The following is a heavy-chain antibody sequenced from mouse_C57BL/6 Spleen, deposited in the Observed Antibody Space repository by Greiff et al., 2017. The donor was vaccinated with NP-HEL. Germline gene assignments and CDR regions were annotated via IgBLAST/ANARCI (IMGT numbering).Heavy chain of an antibody. V-gene: IGHV5-4*01. CDR1: GFTFSSYA. D-gene: IGHD3-2*02. CDR2: ISDGGSYT. CDR3: ARDSSGGYYFDY. J-gene: IGHJ2*01. Sequence: EVKVVESGGGLVKPGGSLKLSCAASGFTFSSYAMSWVRQTPEKRLEWVATISDGGSYTYYPDNVKGRFTISRDNAKNNLYLQMSHLKSEDTAMYYCARDSSGGYYFDYWGQGTTLTVSS.